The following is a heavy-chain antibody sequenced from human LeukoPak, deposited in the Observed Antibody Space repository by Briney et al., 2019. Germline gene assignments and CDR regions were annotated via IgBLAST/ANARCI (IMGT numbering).Heavy chain of an antibody. V-gene: IGHV1-69*13. CDR3: ARALYYGSGSYYNPHWFDP. D-gene: IGHD3-10*01. J-gene: IGHJ5*02. CDR2: IIPIFGTA. CDR1: GGTFSSYA. Sequence: EASVKVSYKASGGTFSSYAISWVRQAPGQGLEWMGGIIPIFGTANYAQKFQGRVTITADESTSTAYMELSSLRSEDTAVYYCARALYYGSGSYYNPHWFDPWGQGTLVTVSS.